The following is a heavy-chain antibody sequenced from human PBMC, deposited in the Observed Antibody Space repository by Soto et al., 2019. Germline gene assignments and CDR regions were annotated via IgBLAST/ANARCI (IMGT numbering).Heavy chain of an antibody. CDR3: GRAGGELRGDWFDP. CDR2: IIPIFGTA. V-gene: IGHV1-69*01. D-gene: IGHD1-7*01. CDR1: GGTFSSYA. J-gene: IGHJ5*02. Sequence: QVQLVQSGAEVKKPGSSVKVSCKASGGTFSSYAISWVRQAPGQGLEWMGGIIPIFGTANYAQKFQGRVTITADESTSTAYRELSSLRSGDTAVYYWGRAGGELRGDWFDPWGQGTLVTVSS.